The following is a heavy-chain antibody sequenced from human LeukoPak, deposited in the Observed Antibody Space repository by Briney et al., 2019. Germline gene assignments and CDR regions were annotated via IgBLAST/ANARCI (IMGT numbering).Heavy chain of an antibody. D-gene: IGHD3-22*01. CDR1: GFTFSGSA. J-gene: IGHJ4*02. V-gene: IGHV3-73*01. CDR2: IRSKANSYAT. CDR3: TREPKHYYDSSGYYLDY. Sequence: PGGSLRLSCAASGFTFSGSAMHWVRQASGKGLGWVGRIRSKANSYATAYAASVKGRFTISRDDSKNTAYLQMNSLKTEDTAVYYCTREPKHYYDSSGYYLDYWGQGTLVTVSS.